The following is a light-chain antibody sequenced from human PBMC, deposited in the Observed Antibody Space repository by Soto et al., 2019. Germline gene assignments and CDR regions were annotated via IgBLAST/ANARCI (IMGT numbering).Light chain of an antibody. CDR3: QVWDRSGHVV. CDR1: NIGSKS. V-gene: IGLV3-21*04. Sequence: SYELTQPPSGSVDPGKTARITCGGNNIGSKSVHWYQQKPGQAPVVVIYYDGDRPSGIPERFSGSNSGNTATLTISRVEAGHEADYYCQVWDRSGHVVFGGGTKLTVL. CDR2: YDG. J-gene: IGLJ2*01.